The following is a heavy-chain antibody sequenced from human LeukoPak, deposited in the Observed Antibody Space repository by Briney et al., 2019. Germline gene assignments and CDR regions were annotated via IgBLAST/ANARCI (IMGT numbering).Heavy chain of an antibody. J-gene: IGHJ5*02. Sequence: GGSPRLSCAASGFTFSSYSMNWVRQAPGKGLEWVSSISSSSSYIYYADSVKGRFTISRDNAKNSLYLQMNSLRAEDTAVYYCARDPHDYIGPWGQGTLVTVSS. CDR3: ARDPHDYIGP. V-gene: IGHV3-21*01. D-gene: IGHD4-11*01. CDR1: GFTFSSYS. CDR2: ISSSSSYI.